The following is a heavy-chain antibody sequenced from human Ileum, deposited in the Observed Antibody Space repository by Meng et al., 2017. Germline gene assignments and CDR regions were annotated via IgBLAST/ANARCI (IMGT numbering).Heavy chain of an antibody. CDR1: GASISIGDHY. D-gene: IGHD3-22*01. V-gene: IGHV4-31*03. CDR3: ARYYYDSSGVTWFDP. J-gene: IGHJ5*02. Sequence: QVHPQESGPGLVKPSQTLSLTCTVSGASISIGDHYWTWSRQHPGKGLEWIGYFYFSGSTYYNPSLKSRVSISVDTSKNQFSLRMSSVTAADTAVYYCARYYYDSSGVTWFDPWGQGTLVTVSS. CDR2: FYFSGST.